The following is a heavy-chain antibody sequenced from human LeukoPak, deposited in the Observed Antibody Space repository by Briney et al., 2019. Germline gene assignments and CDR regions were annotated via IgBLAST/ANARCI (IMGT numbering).Heavy chain of an antibody. D-gene: IGHD3-10*01. CDR1: GGSFGGYY. V-gene: IGHV4-34*01. CDR2: INDSGST. Sequence: SETLSLTCAVYGGSFGGYYWSWIRQPPGKGLEWIGEINDSGSTNYIPSHKSRVTISVDRSKNQFSLWLSSVTAADTAVYYCARTRYYYNSRSYGAPYYFDYWGQGTLVTVSS. J-gene: IGHJ4*02. CDR3: ARTRYYYNSRSYGAPYYFDY.